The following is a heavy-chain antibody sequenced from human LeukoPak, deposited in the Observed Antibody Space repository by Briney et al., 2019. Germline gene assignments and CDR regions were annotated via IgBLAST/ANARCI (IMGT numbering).Heavy chain of an antibody. V-gene: IGHV1-8*01. CDR2: MNPNSGNT. J-gene: IGHJ5*02. CDR1: GYTFTSYD. CDR3: ARASNGENWFDP. D-gene: IGHD4-17*01. Sequence: ASVKVSCKASGYTFTSYDINWVRQATGQGLEGMGWMNPNSGNTGYAQKFQGRVTMTRNTSISTAYMELSSLRSEDTAVYYCARASNGENWFDPWGQGTLVTVSS.